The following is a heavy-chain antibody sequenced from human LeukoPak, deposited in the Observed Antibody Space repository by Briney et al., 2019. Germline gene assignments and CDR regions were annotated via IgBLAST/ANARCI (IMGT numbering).Heavy chain of an antibody. V-gene: IGHV4-38-2*02. CDR3: ARDNERITMVRGVIQYFDY. Sequence: SETLSLTCTVSGYSISSNYYWAWTRQPPGKGLGWIGSIYHPVDTSYNPSLKSRVTMSVDTSKNQFSLKLSSVTAADTAVYYCARDNERITMVRGVIQYFDYWGQGTLVTVSS. CDR2: IYHPVDT. J-gene: IGHJ4*02. CDR1: GYSISSNYY. D-gene: IGHD3-10*01.